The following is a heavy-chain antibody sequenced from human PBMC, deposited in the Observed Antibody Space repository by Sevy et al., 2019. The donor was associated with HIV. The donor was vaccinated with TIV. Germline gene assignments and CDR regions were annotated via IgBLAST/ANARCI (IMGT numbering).Heavy chain of an antibody. J-gene: IGHJ6*02. CDR1: GFTFSSYA. V-gene: IGHV3-30-3*01. D-gene: IGHD2-2*01. CDR3: ARVREGAKYCSSTSCYLAYYYGIDV. Sequence: GGSLRLSCAASGFTFSSYAMHWVRQAPGKGLEWVAVISYDGSNKYYADSVKGRFTISRDNSKNTLYLQMNSLRAEDTAVYYCARVREGAKYCSSTSCYLAYYYGIDVRGQGTTVTVSS. CDR2: ISYDGSNK.